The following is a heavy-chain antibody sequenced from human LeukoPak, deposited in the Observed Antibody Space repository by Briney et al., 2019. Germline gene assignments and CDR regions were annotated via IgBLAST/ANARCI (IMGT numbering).Heavy chain of an antibody. D-gene: IGHD6-19*01. Sequence: GGSLRLSCAASGFTFDDYAMHWVRQAPGNGLEWVSGISWNSGSIGYADSVKGRFTISRDNAKNSLYLQMNSLRAEDTALYYCAKGAEPGYSSGRYVDYWGQGTLVTVSS. J-gene: IGHJ4*02. CDR3: AKGAEPGYSSGRYVDY. V-gene: IGHV3-9*01. CDR1: GFTFDDYA. CDR2: ISWNSGSI.